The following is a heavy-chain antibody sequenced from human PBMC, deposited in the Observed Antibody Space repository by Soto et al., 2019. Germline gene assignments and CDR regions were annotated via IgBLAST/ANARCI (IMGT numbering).Heavy chain of an antibody. D-gene: IGHD3-10*01. V-gene: IGHV3-23*01. CDR3: TKMAGSGNYYYKFDY. J-gene: IGHJ4*02. CDR2: ISGSGSPT. CDR1: GFNFVSYA. Sequence: PGGSLRLSCVGSGFNFVSYALGWVRQAPGRGLEWISGISGSGSPTDYADSVKGRFSISRDNSKNILYLQMSGLRAEDTAVYYCTKMAGSGNYYYKFDYWGQGTQVTVSS.